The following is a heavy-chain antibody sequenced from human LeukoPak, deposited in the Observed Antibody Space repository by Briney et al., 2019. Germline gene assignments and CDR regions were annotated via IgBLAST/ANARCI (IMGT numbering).Heavy chain of an antibody. J-gene: IGHJ4*02. V-gene: IGHV3-21*01. D-gene: IGHD6-13*01. Sequence: GGSLRLSCAASGFTFSSYSMNWVRQAPGKGLEWVSSISSSSYIYYADSVKGRLTISRDNAKNSLYLQMNSLRAEDTAVYYCARGTRAAAGTLFYWGQGTLVTVSS. CDR1: GFTFSSYS. CDR2: ISSSSYI. CDR3: ARGTRAAAGTLFY.